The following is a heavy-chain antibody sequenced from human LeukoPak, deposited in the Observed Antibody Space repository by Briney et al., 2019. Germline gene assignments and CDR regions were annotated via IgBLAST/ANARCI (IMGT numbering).Heavy chain of an antibody. CDR2: INHSGST. Sequence: PSETLSLTCAVYGGSFSGYYWSWIRQPPGKGLEWIGEINHSGSTNYNPSLKSRVTISVDTSKNQFSLKLSSVTAADTAVYYCARGVVAVPAARYYYYYMDVWGKGTTVTVSS. D-gene: IGHD2-2*01. J-gene: IGHJ6*03. V-gene: IGHV4-34*01. CDR3: ARGVVAVPAARYYYYYMDV. CDR1: GGSFSGYY.